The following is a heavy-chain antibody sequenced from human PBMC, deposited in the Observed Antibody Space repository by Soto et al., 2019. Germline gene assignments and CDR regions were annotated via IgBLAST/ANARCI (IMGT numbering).Heavy chain of an antibody. D-gene: IGHD3-22*01. CDR3: AKVVGAHYDSWGVWAFDY. J-gene: IGHJ4*02. CDR2: ISFDGSNK. CDR1: GFTFSDYG. Sequence: GGSLRLSCVASGFTFSDYGMHWVRQAPGKGLEWVALISFDGSNKYYADSVKGRFTISRDSSKNTVYLQMNSLRAEDTAVYYCAKVVGAHYDSWGVWAFDYWGQGTLVTVSS. V-gene: IGHV3-30*18.